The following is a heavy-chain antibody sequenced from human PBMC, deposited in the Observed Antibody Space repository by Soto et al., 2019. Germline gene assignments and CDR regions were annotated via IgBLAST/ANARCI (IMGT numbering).Heavy chain of an antibody. CDR1: GFTFSTYS. CDR3: ARVRIVPTNDYYYYYYMDV. Sequence: GSLRLSCAASGFTFSTYSMNWVRQGPGKGLEWVSDIRNSSSSIYYADSVKGRFTISRDNAKNSLYLQMNSLRAEDTAVYYCARVRIVPTNDYYYYYYMDVWGKGTTVTVSS. J-gene: IGHJ6*03. V-gene: IGHV3-48*01. D-gene: IGHD1-1*01. CDR2: IRNSSSSI.